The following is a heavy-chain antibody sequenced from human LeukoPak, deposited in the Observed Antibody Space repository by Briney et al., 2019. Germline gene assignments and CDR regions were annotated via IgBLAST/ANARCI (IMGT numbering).Heavy chain of an antibody. V-gene: IGHV3-11*01. CDR1: GFTFSDYY. J-gene: IGHJ6*02. CDR2: ISSSGSTI. CDR3: ARDGAVSLYYFYAIDV. Sequence: GGSLRLSCAASGFTFSDYYMSWIRQAPGKGLEWVSYISSSGSTISYAGSVKGRFTISRDNAKNSLYLQMNSLRAEDTAVYYCARDGAVSLYYFYAIDVWGQGTTVTVAS. D-gene: IGHD3-16*01.